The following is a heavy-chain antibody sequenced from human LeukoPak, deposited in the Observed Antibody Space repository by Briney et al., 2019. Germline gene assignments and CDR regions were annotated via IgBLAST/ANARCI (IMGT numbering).Heavy chain of an antibody. CDR1: GYTFTRYY. J-gene: IGHJ6*03. CDR3: ARDAGPTVVPAAILMDV. V-gene: IGHV1-2*02. CDR2: INLNSGGT. Sequence: ASVKVSCKASGYTFTRYYMHWVRQAPGQGLEWMGWINLNSGGTNYAQKLQGRRTMSRDKSISTTYIELSRLRSDDTAVYYCARDAGPTVVPAAILMDVWGKGTTVTVSS. D-gene: IGHD2-2*01.